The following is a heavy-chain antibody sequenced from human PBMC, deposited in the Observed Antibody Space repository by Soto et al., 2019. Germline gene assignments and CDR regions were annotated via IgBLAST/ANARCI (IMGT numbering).Heavy chain of an antibody. Sequence: SVKVSCKASGGNFRRYAISWVRQAPGQGLEWMGGILPIFGSPSHAQKFRDRVTITADESTSTAYLELTSLTSEDTAIYYCVFGDCTSSSCSYYFYGLDVWGQGTTVTAP. J-gene: IGHJ6*02. CDR3: VFGDCTSSSCSYYFYGLDV. V-gene: IGHV1-69*13. CDR1: GGNFRRYA. D-gene: IGHD2-2*01. CDR2: ILPIFGSP.